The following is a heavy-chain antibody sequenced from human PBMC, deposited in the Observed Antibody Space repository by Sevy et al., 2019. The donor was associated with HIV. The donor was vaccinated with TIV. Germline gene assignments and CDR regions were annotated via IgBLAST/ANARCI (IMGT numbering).Heavy chain of an antibody. V-gene: IGHV3-7*01. D-gene: IGHD3-10*01. CDR2: MRQDGSEK. CDR3: GRGIYGSGSRLGLGY. CDR1: GFTFSSYW. J-gene: IGHJ4*02. Sequence: GGSLRLSCAASGFTFSSYWMTWVRQAPGKGLEWVANMRQDGSEKYYVDSVKGRFTISRANAKNSLYLQMNSLRAEDTAVYYCGRGIYGSGSRLGLGYWGQGTLVTVSS.